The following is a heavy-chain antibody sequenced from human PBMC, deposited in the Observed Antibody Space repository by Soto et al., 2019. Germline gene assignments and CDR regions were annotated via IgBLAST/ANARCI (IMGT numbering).Heavy chain of an antibody. V-gene: IGHV4-39*07. J-gene: IGHJ6*02. Sequence: SETLSLTCTVSGGSMSSSNYFWGWLRQPPGKGLEWIASIFYSGTTYYNPSLKSRVTISVDTSKNQFSLKLSSVTAADTAVYYCARDERYYYGMDVWGQGTTVTVSS. D-gene: IGHD1-1*01. CDR2: IFYSGTT. CDR3: ARDERYYYGMDV. CDR1: GGSMSSSNYF.